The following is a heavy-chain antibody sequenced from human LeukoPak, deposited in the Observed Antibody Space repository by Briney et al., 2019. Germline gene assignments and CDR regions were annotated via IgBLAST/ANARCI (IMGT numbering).Heavy chain of an antibody. CDR1: GFTFSNAW. CDR2: IKSKTDGGTT. J-gene: IGHJ4*02. V-gene: IGHV3-15*01. D-gene: IGHD6-19*01. Sequence: PGGALRLSCAASGFTFSNAWMSWVRQAPGKGLEWVGRIKSKTDGGTTDYAARVKGRFTISRDDSKNTLYLQMNSLRAEDTAVYYCARDIGYSSGWSGGGVYWGQGTLVTVSS. CDR3: ARDIGYSSGWSGGGVY.